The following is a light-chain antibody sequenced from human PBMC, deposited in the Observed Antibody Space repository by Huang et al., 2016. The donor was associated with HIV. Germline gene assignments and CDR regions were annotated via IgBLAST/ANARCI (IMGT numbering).Light chain of an antibody. V-gene: IGKV1-39*01. Sequence: IQVTQSPSSLSASVGDRVTITCRASQSIRTYLNWYQQRPGAAPNLLIFATSSLQSGAPSRFSGNGSGRDFTLTITNLQPEDFATYYCQQSFATPYTFGQGTTLEIK. CDR1: QSIRTY. CDR2: ATS. CDR3: QQSFATPYT. J-gene: IGKJ2*01.